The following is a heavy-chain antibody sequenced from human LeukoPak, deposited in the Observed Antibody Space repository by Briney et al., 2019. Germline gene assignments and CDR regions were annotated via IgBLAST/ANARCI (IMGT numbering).Heavy chain of an antibody. Sequence: ASVKVSCKASGYTFTSYYMHWVRQAPGQGLEWMGIINPSGGSTSYAQKFQGRVTMTRDTSTSTVYMELSSLRCEDTAVYYCARDEHDYDSSGYDFQHWGQGTLVTVSS. CDR2: INPSGGST. V-gene: IGHV1-46*01. CDR3: ARDEHDYDSSGYDFQH. J-gene: IGHJ1*01. D-gene: IGHD3-22*01. CDR1: GYTFTSYY.